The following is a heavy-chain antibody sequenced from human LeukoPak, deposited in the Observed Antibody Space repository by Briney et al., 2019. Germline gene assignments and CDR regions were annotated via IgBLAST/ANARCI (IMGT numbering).Heavy chain of an antibody. D-gene: IGHD2-2*01. V-gene: IGHV3-23*01. J-gene: IGHJ4*02. CDR3: ARGRFVVGDGFDY. Sequence: GGSLRLSCAASGFTFSSYVMSWVRQAPGKGLEWVSSISNSGGSTYYADSVKGRFTISRDNSKNTLYLQMNSLRAEDTAVYYCARGRFVVGDGFDYWGQGTLVTVSS. CDR1: GFTFSSYV. CDR2: ISNSGGST.